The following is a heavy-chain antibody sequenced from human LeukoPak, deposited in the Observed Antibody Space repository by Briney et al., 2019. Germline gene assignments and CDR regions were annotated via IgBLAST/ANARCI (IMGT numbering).Heavy chain of an antibody. CDR3: ARYSSSWWFDY. J-gene: IGHJ4*02. CDR1: GFTVSSNY. CDR2: IYSGGST. V-gene: IGHV3-66*01. D-gene: IGHD6-13*01. Sequence: GGSLRLSRAASGFTVSSNYMSWVRQAPGKGLEWVSVIYSGGSTYYADSVKGRFTISRDNSKNTLYLQMNSLRAEDTAVYYCARYSSSWWFDYWGQGTLVTVSS.